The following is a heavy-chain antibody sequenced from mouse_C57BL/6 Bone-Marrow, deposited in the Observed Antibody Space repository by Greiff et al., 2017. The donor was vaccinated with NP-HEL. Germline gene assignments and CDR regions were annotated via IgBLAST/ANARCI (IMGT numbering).Heavy chain of an antibody. CDR2: IWSGGST. D-gene: IGHD2-1*01. J-gene: IGHJ1*03. CDR3: ARGIYGNLFWYFDV. V-gene: IGHV2-2*01. Sequence: VQLQQSGPGLVQPSQSLSITCTVSGFSLTSYGVHCVRQSPGKGLEWLGVIWSGGSTDYNAAFISRLSISKDNSKSQVFFKMNSLQADDTAIYYCARGIYGNLFWYFDVWGTGTTVTVSS. CDR1: GFSLTSYG.